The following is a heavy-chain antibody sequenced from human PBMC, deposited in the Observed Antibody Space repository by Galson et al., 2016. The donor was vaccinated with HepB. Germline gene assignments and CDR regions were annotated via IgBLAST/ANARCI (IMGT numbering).Heavy chain of an antibody. J-gene: IGHJ4*02. Sequence: SLRLSCAASGFSFSNYAMSWVRQAPGKGLEWVSSISGTGGRTYYADSAKGRFTISRDNSKNTLYLRRSSLRVEDTAVYYCVKGAAGTPTYYFDTWGQGTLVTVSS. CDR3: VKGAAGTPTYYFDT. CDR1: GFSFSNYA. D-gene: IGHD1-14*01. V-gene: IGHV3-23*01. CDR2: ISGTGGRT.